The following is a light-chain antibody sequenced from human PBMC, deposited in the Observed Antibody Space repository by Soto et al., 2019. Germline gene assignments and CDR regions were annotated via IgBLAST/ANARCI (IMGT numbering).Light chain of an antibody. Sequence: QSALTQPASVSGSPGQSIPISCTGTSRDVGGYNYVSWYQQHPGKAPKLMISAVSNRPAGVSNRFSGSKSGTTASLTISGRQAEDEAEYYCISYTSSSTPEVFGTGTKVTVL. V-gene: IGLV2-14*01. J-gene: IGLJ1*01. CDR2: AVS. CDR3: ISYTSSSTPEV. CDR1: SRDVGGYNY.